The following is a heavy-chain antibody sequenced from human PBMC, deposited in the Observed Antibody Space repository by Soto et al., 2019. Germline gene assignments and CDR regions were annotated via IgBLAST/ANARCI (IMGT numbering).Heavy chain of an antibody. CDR2: IRSQVHGGTS. CDR3: AREGLAVAAALDH. V-gene: IGHV3-49*03. Sequence: GGSLRLSCTTSGFTFRDYALTWFRQAPGKGLEWVGFIRSQVHGGTSEYAASVKGRFAISRDDSKSIAYLQMNSLKSEDTAVYHCAREGLAVAAALDHWGQGTLVTVSS. D-gene: IGHD6-19*01. J-gene: IGHJ4*02. CDR1: GFTFRDYA.